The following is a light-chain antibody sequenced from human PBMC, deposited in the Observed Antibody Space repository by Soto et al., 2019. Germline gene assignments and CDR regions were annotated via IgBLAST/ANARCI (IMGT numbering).Light chain of an antibody. V-gene: IGKV3-11*01. CDR1: QSVSSY. Sequence: EIVLTQSQATLSLSPGERATLSCRASQSVSSYLAWYQQKPGQAPRLLIYDASNRATGIPARFSGSGSGTDFTLTISGLEPEGWAVYYCQQRSNWQTLTFGGGTKVEIK. CDR2: DAS. J-gene: IGKJ4*01. CDR3: QQRSNWQTLT.